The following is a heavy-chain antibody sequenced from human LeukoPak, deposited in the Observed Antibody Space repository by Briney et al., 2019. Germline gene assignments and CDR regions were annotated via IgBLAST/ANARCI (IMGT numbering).Heavy chain of an antibody. V-gene: IGHV3-33*01. D-gene: IGHD2-2*01. Sequence: GGSLRLSCAASGRTFSSYGMHWVRQAPGKGLELLSVIWYDGSEKYYADSVKGRFTISRDNSKNTLYLQMSSLRVEDKALYYCARGSCRSTSCYDYWGQGTLVTVS. J-gene: IGHJ4*02. CDR2: IWYDGSEK. CDR1: GRTFSSYG. CDR3: ARGSCRSTSCYDY.